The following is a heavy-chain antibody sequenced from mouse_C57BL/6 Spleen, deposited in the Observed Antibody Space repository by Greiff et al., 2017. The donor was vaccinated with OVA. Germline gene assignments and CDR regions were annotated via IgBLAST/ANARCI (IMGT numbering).Heavy chain of an antibody. CDR1: GFTFSDYG. Sequence: EVQRVESGGGLVKPGGSLKLSCAASGFTFSDYGMHWVRQAPEKGLEWVAYISSGSSTIYYADTVKGRFTISRDNAKNTLFLQMTSLRSEDTAMYYCARREGKGAMDYWGQGTSVTVSS. J-gene: IGHJ4*01. V-gene: IGHV5-17*01. D-gene: IGHD2-1*01. CDR3: ARREGKGAMDY. CDR2: ISSGSSTI.